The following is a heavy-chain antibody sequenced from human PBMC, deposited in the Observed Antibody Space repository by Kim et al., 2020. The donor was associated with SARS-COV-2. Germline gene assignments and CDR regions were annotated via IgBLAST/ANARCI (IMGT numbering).Heavy chain of an antibody. V-gene: IGHV4-34*01. CDR1: GGSFSGYY. CDR2: INHSGST. Sequence: SETLSLTCAVYGGSFSGYYWSWIRQPPGKGLEWIGEINHSGSTNYNPSLKSRVTISVDTSKNQFSLKLSSLTAADTAVYYCARGTRQWLVRGPPYYSMD. D-gene: IGHD6-19*01. CDR3: ARGTRQWLVRGPPYYSMD. J-gene: IGHJ6*03.